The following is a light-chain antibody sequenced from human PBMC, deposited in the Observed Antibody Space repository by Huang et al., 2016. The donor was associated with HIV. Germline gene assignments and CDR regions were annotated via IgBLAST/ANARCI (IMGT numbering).Light chain of an antibody. J-gene: IGKJ1*01. CDR1: QNISNW. CDR3: HHYNSYSGA. CDR2: KAS. V-gene: IGKV1-5*03. Sequence: DIKMTQSASTLSASVGDRVTITCRASQNISNWLAWYQQKPGKAPNLLIYKASTLESGVPSRFSGSGSGTEVTLTISSLQPDDFATYYCHHYNSYSGAFGQGTKVEIK.